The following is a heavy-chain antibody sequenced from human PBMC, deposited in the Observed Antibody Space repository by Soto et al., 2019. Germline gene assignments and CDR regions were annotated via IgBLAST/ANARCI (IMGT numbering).Heavy chain of an antibody. CDR1: GYSFSDYG. D-gene: IGHD5-18*01. Sequence: QVQLVQSGPEVKKPGASVKVSCKASGYSFSDYGVTWVRQSPGQGLQWMGWISAYNDDRNYAQNFQDRITMTTDTSTSTAYVELRSLRSDDTAVYFCARARSAAMVTSDYWGQGTLVTVSS. V-gene: IGHV1-18*01. CDR2: ISAYNDDR. CDR3: ARARSAAMVTSDY. J-gene: IGHJ4*02.